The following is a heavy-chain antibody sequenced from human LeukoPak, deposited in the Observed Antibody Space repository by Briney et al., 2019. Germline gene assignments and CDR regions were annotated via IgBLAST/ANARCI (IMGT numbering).Heavy chain of an antibody. Sequence: SETLSLTCTVSGGSISSSSYYWGWIRQPPGKGLEWIGSIYYSGSTYYNPSLKSRVTISVDTSKNQFSLKLSSVTAADTAVYYCANIAAAGTFLGYFQHWGQGTLVTVSS. CDR2: IYYSGST. CDR1: GGSISSSSYY. J-gene: IGHJ1*01. V-gene: IGHV4-39*07. D-gene: IGHD6-13*01. CDR3: ANIAAAGTFLGYFQH.